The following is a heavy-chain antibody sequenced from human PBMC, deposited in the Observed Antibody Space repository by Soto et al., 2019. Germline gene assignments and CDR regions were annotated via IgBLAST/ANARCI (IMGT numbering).Heavy chain of an antibody. CDR1: GGTFSSYA. D-gene: IGHD4-4*01. CDR2: IIPIFGTA. Sequence: QVQLVQSGAEVKKPGSSVKVSCKASGGTFSSYAISWVRQAPGQGLEWMGGIIPIFGTANYAQKFQGRVRITADESTSTAYLGLRRLRSEDTAVYYCARWVSTTVTAELNYGMDVWGQGTTVTVSS. V-gene: IGHV1-69*12. J-gene: IGHJ6*02. CDR3: ARWVSTTVTAELNYGMDV.